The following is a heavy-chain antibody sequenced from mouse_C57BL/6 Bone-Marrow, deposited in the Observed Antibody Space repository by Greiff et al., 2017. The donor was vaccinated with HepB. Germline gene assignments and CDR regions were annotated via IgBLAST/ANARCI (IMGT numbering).Heavy chain of an antibody. Sequence: QVQLQQPGAELVKPGASVKLSCKASGYTFTSYWMHWVKQRPGQGLEWIGMIHPNSGSTNYNEKFKSKATVTVDKSSSTAYMQLSSLTSEDSAVYYCAQIYYYGSRGAMDYWGQGTSVTVSS. CDR1: GYTFTSYW. J-gene: IGHJ4*01. D-gene: IGHD1-1*01. V-gene: IGHV1-64*01. CDR2: IHPNSGST. CDR3: AQIYYYGSRGAMDY.